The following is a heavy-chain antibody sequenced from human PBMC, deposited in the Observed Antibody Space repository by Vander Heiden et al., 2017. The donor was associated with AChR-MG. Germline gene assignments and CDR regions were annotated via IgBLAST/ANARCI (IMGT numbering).Heavy chain of an antibody. Sequence: QVQLVESGGSVVQPGRSLRLSCAASGFTFRSSGMHWVRQAPGKGLEWVALISYDGSDKYYADSVKGRFTISRDNSKNTLYLQMNSLRAEDTAVYYCAKDRSYEYFDYWGQGTLVTVSS. CDR2: ISYDGSDK. V-gene: IGHV3-30*18. D-gene: IGHD5-12*01. J-gene: IGHJ4*02. CDR3: AKDRSYEYFDY. CDR1: GFTFRSSG.